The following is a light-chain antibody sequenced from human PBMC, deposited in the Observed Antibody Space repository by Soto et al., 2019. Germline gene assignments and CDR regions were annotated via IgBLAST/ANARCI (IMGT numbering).Light chain of an antibody. CDR3: MQALQTSIT. V-gene: IGKV2-28*01. CDR2: LGS. CDR1: QSLLHSNGYNY. Sequence: DIVMTQSPLSLPVTPGEPASISCRSSQSLLHSNGYNYLDWYLQKPGQSPQPLIYLGSNRSSGVPDRFSGSGSGTDFTLKISRVEAEDVGVYYCMQALQTSITFGQGTRPEIK. J-gene: IGKJ5*01.